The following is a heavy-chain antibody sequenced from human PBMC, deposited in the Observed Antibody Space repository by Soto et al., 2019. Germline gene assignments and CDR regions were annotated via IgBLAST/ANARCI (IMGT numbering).Heavy chain of an antibody. CDR2: IIPILGIA. V-gene: IGHV1-69*02. D-gene: IGHD2-15*01. CDR3: AGREGVAFDP. CDR1: GGTFSSYT. Sequence: QVQLVQSGAEVKKPGSSVKVSCKASGGTFSSYTISWVRQAPGQGLEWMGRIIPILGIANYAQKFQGRVTITADKSTSTAYRELSSLRSADTAVSYCAGREGVAFDPWGQGTLVTVSS. J-gene: IGHJ5*02.